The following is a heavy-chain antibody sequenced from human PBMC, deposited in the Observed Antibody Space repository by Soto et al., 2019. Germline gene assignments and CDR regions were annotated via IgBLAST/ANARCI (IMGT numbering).Heavy chain of an antibody. J-gene: IGHJ4*02. CDR3: AKGRAKYSSSSAIDY. D-gene: IGHD6-6*01. CDR2: ISGSGGST. Sequence: LRLSCAASGFTFSSYAMSWVRQAPGKGLEWVSAISGSGGSTYYADSVKGRFTIPRDNSKNTLYLQMNSLRAEDTAVYYCAKGRAKYSSSSAIDYWGQGTLVTVSS. V-gene: IGHV3-23*01. CDR1: GFTFSSYA.